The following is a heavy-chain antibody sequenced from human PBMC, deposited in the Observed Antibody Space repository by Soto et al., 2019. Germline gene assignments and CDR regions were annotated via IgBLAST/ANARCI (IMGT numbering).Heavy chain of an antibody. V-gene: IGHV4-4*07. J-gene: IGHJ3*02. D-gene: IGHD2-21*02. CDR3: ARESTVVTLRTFDI. CDR2: IYTSGST. Sequence: QVHLQESGPGLVKPSETLSLTCTVSGGSISSYFCSWIRQPAGKGLEWIGRIYTSGSTNYNPSLKSRVTMSVDTSKNQFALKLSSVTAADTAVYDGARESTVVTLRTFDIWGQGTMVTVAS. CDR1: GGSISSYF.